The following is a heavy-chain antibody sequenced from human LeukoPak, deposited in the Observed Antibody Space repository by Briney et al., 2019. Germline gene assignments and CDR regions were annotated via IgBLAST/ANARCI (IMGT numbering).Heavy chain of an antibody. CDR1: GGSIRSYY. V-gene: IGHV4-59*01. D-gene: IGHD3-22*01. CDR2: IYYSGST. J-gene: IGHJ4*02. Sequence: SETLSLTCTVSGGSIRSYYWSWIRQTPGEGVEWRGYIYYSGSTKYKASLKRRVTISVDTSKNQFSLNLSSVTAADTAVYYCARVRRAYDSSDYFDYWGQGTLVTVSS. CDR3: ARVRRAYDSSDYFDY.